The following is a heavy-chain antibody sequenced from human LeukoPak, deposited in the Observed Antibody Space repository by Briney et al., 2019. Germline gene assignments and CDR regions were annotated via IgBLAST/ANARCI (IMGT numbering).Heavy chain of an antibody. CDR3: ARDGWFGESHNYYYYGMDV. CDR1: GFTFGSYG. V-gene: IGHV3-33*01. CDR2: IWYDGSNK. J-gene: IGHJ6*02. Sequence: GGSLRLSCAASGFTFGSYGMHWVRQAPGKGLEWVAVIWYDGSNKYYADSVKGRFTISRDNSKNTLYLQMNSLRAEDTAVYYCARDGWFGESHNYYYYGMDVWGQGTTVTVSS. D-gene: IGHD3-10*01.